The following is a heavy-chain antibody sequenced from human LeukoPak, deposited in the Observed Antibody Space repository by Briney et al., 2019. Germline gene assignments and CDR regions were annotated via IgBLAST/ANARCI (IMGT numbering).Heavy chain of an antibody. CDR1: GGSISSYY. D-gene: IGHD6-13*01. CDR3: ARGSSWSYYFDY. V-gene: IGHV4-59*08. Sequence: SETLSLTCTVSGGSISSYYWSWIRQPPGKGLEWIGYIYYSGSTNYNPSLKSRVTISADTSKNQFSLKVSSVTAADTAVYYCARGSSWSYYFDYWGQGTLVTVSS. J-gene: IGHJ4*02. CDR2: IYYSGST.